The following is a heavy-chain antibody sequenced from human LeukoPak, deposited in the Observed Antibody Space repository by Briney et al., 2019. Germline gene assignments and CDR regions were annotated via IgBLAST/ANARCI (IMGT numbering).Heavy chain of an antibody. CDR3: ARDLGTGSTNYFDY. J-gene: IGHJ4*02. V-gene: IGHV3-11*06. CDR1: GFTFSDYY. CDR2: ISSSSSYT. D-gene: IGHD2-2*01. Sequence: NPGGSLRLSCAASGFTFSDYYMSWIRQAPGKGLEWASYISSSSSYTNYADSVKGRFTISRDNAKNSLYLQMNSLRAEDTAVYYCARDLGTGSTNYFDYWGQGTLVTVSS.